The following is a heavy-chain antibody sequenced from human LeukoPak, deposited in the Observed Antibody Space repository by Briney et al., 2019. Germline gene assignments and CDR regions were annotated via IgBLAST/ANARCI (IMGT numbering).Heavy chain of an antibody. J-gene: IGHJ4*02. CDR1: GGSFSGYY. V-gene: IGHV4-59*01. CDR2: IYYSGST. Sequence: SETLSLTCAVYGGSFSGYYWSWIRQPPGKGLEWIGYIYYSGSTNYNPSLKSRVTISVDTSKNQFSLKLSSVTAADTAVYYCARVLYDSSGYYFAYWGQGTLVTVSS. CDR3: ARVLYDSSGYYFAY. D-gene: IGHD3-22*01.